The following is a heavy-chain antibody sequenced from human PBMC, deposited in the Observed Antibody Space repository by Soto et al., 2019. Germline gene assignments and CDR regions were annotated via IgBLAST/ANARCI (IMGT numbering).Heavy chain of an antibody. CDR2: INPSCGST. Sequence: GASVKVSCKASGYTSTSYYMHWVRQAPGQGLEWMGIINPSCGSTSYAQKFQGRVTMTRDTSTSTVYMELSSLRSEDTAVYYCATLTIAAPHAGYFDYWGQGTLVTVSS. J-gene: IGHJ4*02. V-gene: IGHV1-46*01. CDR1: GYTSTSYY. D-gene: IGHD6-13*01. CDR3: ATLTIAAPHAGYFDY.